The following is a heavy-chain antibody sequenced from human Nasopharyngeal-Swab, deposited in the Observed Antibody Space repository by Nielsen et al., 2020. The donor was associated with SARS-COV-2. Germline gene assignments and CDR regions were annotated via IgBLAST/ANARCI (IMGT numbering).Heavy chain of an antibody. CDR3: AKIPYDSSGFPQDYFDY. J-gene: IGHJ4*02. CDR2: ISGSGGST. Sequence: GESLKISCAASGFTLSSYAMSWVRQAPGKGLEWVSAISGSGGSTYYADSVKGRFTISRDNSKNTLYLQMNSLRAEDTAVYYCAKIPYDSSGFPQDYFDYWGQGTLVTVSS. V-gene: IGHV3-23*01. CDR1: GFTLSSYA. D-gene: IGHD3-22*01.